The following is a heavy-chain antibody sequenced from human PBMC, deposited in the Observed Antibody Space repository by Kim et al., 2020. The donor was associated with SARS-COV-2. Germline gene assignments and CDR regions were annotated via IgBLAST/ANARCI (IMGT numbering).Heavy chain of an antibody. CDR3: ARVRYSGYDLGMDV. V-gene: IGHV1-18*01. J-gene: IGHJ6*02. Sequence: ASVKVSCKASGYTFTSYSINWVRQAPGQGLEWMGWINAYNGNTNYAQKFQGRVTMTTDTSTSTAYMDLRSLRSDDTAVYYCARVRYSGYDLGMDVWGQGTTVTVSS. D-gene: IGHD5-12*01. CDR1: GYTFTSYS. CDR2: INAYNGNT.